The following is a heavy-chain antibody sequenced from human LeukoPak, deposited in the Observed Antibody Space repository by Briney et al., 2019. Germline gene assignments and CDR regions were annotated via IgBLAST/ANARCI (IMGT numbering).Heavy chain of an antibody. D-gene: IGHD2-15*01. CDR1: VYSFISYW. CDR2: IDLSDSYT. J-gene: IGHJ3*02. Sequence: GESLKRSCKGSVYSFISYWVSWVRQMPGEGLECMGRIDLSDSYTNYSASFQGHVTISADKYLSTASLQCSSLQTSDTPTDYCARQHDCSGGSCGAFDIWGQGTMVTVSS. CDR3: ARQHDCSGGSCGAFDI. V-gene: IGHV5-10-1*01.